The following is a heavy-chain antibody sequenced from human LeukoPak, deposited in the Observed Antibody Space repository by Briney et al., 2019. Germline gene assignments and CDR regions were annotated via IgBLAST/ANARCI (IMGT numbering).Heavy chain of an antibody. J-gene: IGHJ6*02. CDR1: GFTVSSNY. CDR2: IYRGGST. Sequence: GGSLRLSCAASGFTVSSNYMSWVRQAPGKGLEWVSVIYRGGSTYYADSVKGRFTISGDNSKNTLYLQMNSLRAEDTAVYYCAKNGGYSNYGHYYYYYGMDVWGQGTTVTVSS. V-gene: IGHV3-53*01. D-gene: IGHD4-11*01. CDR3: AKNGGYSNYGHYYYYYGMDV.